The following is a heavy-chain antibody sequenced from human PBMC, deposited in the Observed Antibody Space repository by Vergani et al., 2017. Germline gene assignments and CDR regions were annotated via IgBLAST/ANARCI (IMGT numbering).Heavy chain of an antibody. J-gene: IGHJ4*02. Sequence: QVQLVQSGAEVKKPGASVKVSCKASGYTFTDYFMHWVRQAPGQGLEWMGWINPNSGGTNYAQKFQGRVTMTRETSISTAYIELSNLRSDDTAVYYCARVGTSSNRDYFDYWGQGTLVTVSS. CDR2: INPNSGGT. V-gene: IGHV1-2*02. D-gene: IGHD2-2*01. CDR1: GYTFTDYF. CDR3: ARVGTSSNRDYFDY.